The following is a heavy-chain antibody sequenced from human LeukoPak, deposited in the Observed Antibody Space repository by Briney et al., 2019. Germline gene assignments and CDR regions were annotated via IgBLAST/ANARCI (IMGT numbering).Heavy chain of an antibody. J-gene: IGHJ6*04. CDR3: AELGITMIGGV. CDR2: IQYDGSNK. CDR1: GFTFSNYG. Sequence: PGGSLRLSCAASGFTFSNYGMHWVRQAPGKGLEWLSFIQYDGSNKYYADSVKGRFTISRDNAKNSLYLQMNSLRAEDTAVYYCAELGITMIGGVWGKGTTVTISS. D-gene: IGHD3-10*02. V-gene: IGHV3-30*02.